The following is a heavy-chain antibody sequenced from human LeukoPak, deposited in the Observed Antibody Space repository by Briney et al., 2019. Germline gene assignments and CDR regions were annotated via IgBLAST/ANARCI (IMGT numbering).Heavy chain of an antibody. D-gene: IGHD1-26*01. CDR1: GFKFSDKA. Sequence: GRPLRLSCAGTGFKFSDKAMHWVRQAPGKGLEWVAVISYDGSNQNYADSVKGRFTISRDNSDNTQFLEMNSLRPEDTSVYYCARSPGILGTNYFDYWGQGTLVTVSS. CDR3: ARSPGILGTNYFDY. CDR2: ISYDGSNQ. V-gene: IGHV3-30*03. J-gene: IGHJ4*02.